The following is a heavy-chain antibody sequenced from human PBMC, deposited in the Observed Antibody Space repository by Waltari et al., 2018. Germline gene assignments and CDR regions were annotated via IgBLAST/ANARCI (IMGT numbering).Heavy chain of an antibody. V-gene: IGHV3-23*01. CDR2: ISCDSGST. Sequence: EVQLLASGGDLVQPGESLRLSCVASGSVFSSYAMTWVRQAPGMGVEWVSSISCDSGSTYYADSVRGRFTVFRDNSKDTVYLQMDRLRGEDGGLYFCAKGHSGAPTIFGVIYYGLEVWGQGTTVTVSS. D-gene: IGHD3-3*01. J-gene: IGHJ6*02. CDR1: GSVFSSYA. CDR3: AKGHSGAPTIFGVIYYGLEV.